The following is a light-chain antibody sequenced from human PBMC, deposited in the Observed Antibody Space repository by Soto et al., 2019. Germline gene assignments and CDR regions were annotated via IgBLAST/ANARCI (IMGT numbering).Light chain of an antibody. CDR2: DVS. Sequence: LTQPPSVSGSPGQSITISGTGTSSDVGNYDFVSWYQQHPGKAPKLMIYDVSSRPSGVSNRFSGSKSDNTASLTISGLQAEDEADYYCKSYTTSDTYVFGTGTKVTVL. J-gene: IGLJ1*01. CDR1: SSDVGNYDF. CDR3: KSYTTSDTYV. V-gene: IGLV2-14*01.